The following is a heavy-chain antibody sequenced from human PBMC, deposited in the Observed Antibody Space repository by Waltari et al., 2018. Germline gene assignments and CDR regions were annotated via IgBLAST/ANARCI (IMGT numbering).Heavy chain of an antibody. J-gene: IGHJ4*02. CDR1: GGSISSYY. CDR2: SYYSGST. Sequence: QVQLQESGPGLVKTSETLSLTCTVYGGSISSYYWSWIRQPPGNGLDWIGYSYYSGSTNYNPSLKSRVTISVDTSKNQFSLKLSSVTAADTAVYYCARDVDGGHQDWGQGTLVTVSS. D-gene: IGHD2-15*01. V-gene: IGHV4-59*01. CDR3: ARDVDGGHQD.